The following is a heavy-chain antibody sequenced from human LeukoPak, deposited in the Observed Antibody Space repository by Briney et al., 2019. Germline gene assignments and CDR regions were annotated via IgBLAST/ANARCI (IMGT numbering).Heavy chain of an antibody. Sequence: GGSLRLSCAASGFTFSSYAMSWVRQAPGKGLEWVSAISGSGGSTYYADSVKGRFTISRDNSKNTLYLQMNSLRAEDTGVYYCAKVADDYGDYDWFDPWGQGTLVTVSS. V-gene: IGHV3-23*01. CDR1: GFTFSSYA. D-gene: IGHD4-17*01. CDR3: AKVADDYGDYDWFDP. CDR2: ISGSGGST. J-gene: IGHJ5*02.